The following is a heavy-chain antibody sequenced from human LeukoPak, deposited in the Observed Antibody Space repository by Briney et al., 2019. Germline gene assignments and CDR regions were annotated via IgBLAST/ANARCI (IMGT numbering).Heavy chain of an antibody. CDR3: ARKTYCGGDCYGEGWFDP. V-gene: IGHV4-61*02. CDR2: IYTSVST. CDR1: GGSISSGSYY. J-gene: IGHJ5*02. Sequence: PSETLSLTCTVSGGSISSGSYYWSWIRHPAGKGLEWSGRIYTSVSTNYNPPLKSRVTISVDTSKNQFSLKLSSVTAADTAVYYCARKTYCGGDCYGEGWFDPWGQGTLVTVSS. D-gene: IGHD2-21*02.